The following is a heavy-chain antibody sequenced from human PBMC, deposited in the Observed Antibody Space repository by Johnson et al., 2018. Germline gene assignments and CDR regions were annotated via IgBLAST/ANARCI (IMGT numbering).Heavy chain of an antibody. CDR3: ARVPPAYCGGDCYSLAFDI. CDR2: IYSGGST. V-gene: IGHV3-66*02. Sequence: VQLVESGGGLVQPGGSLRLSCAASGFTVSSNYMSWVRQAPGKGLEWVSVIYSGGSTYYADSVKGRFTIPRDNSKNTLYLQMNSLRAEDTAVYYCARVPPAYCGGDCYSLAFDIWGQGTMVTVSS. J-gene: IGHJ3*02. D-gene: IGHD2-21*02. CDR1: GFTVSSNY.